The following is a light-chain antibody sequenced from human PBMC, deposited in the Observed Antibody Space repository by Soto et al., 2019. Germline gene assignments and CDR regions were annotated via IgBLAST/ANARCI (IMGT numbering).Light chain of an antibody. V-gene: IGKV2-30*01. CDR2: LVS. CDR1: QSLVYSNGDTY. CDR3: MQAIYWPYT. J-gene: IGKJ2*01. Sequence: DVVMTQSPLSLPVTLGQPASISCRSSQSLVYSNGDTYLHWFQQRPGQSPRRLIYLVSRRDSGVSDRFRGSGSGTDFTLKISRVEAEDVAVYYCMQAIYWPYTFGQGTKLAIE.